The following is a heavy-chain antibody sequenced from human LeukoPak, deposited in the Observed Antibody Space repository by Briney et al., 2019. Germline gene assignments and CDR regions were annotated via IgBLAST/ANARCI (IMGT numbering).Heavy chain of an antibody. CDR2: ISAYNGNT. D-gene: IGHD2-2*01. Sequence: ASVKVSCKASGYTFTSYGICWVRQATGQGLEWMGWISAYNGNTNYAQKFQGRVTLTTDTSTSTAYVELRSLRSDDTAVYYCARARTFLLYCTSTSCPDHYYMDVWGKGTTVTVSS. V-gene: IGHV1-18*01. CDR3: ARARTFLLYCTSTSCPDHYYMDV. CDR1: GYTFTSYG. J-gene: IGHJ6*03.